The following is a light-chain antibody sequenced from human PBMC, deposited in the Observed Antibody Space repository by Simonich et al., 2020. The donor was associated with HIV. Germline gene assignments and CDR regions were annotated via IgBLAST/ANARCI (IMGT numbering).Light chain of an antibody. CDR1: QGISSW. CDR3: QQYNSYSST. Sequence: DIQMTQSPSSLSASVGDRVTITCRASQGISSWLAWYQQKPGKAPKLLIYTASTLQSGVPSRFSGSGSGTEFTLTISSLQPDDFATYYCQQYNSYSSTFGGGTKVEIK. CDR2: TAS. J-gene: IGKJ4*01. V-gene: IGKV1D-16*01.